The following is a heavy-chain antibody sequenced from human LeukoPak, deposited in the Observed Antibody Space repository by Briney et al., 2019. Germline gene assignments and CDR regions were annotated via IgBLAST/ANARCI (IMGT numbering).Heavy chain of an antibody. CDR1: GFTFSSYA. Sequence: PGRSLRLSCAASGFTFSSYAMHWVRQAPGKGLEWVAVISYDGSNKYYADSVKGRFTISRDNSKNTLYLQMNSLRAEDTAVYYCARGQAYYYDSSGYYSDAFDIWGQGTMVTASS. CDR2: ISYDGSNK. CDR3: ARGQAYYYDSSGYYSDAFDI. D-gene: IGHD3-22*01. V-gene: IGHV3-30-3*01. J-gene: IGHJ3*02.